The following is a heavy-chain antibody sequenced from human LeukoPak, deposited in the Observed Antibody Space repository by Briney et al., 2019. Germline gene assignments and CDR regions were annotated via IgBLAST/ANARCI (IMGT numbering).Heavy chain of an antibody. CDR3: AKDRLLTGTTALFDY. D-gene: IGHD1-20*01. J-gene: IGHJ4*02. CDR2: ISWNSGSI. Sequence: PGRSLRLSCAASGFTFDDYAMHWVRQAPGKGLEWVSGISWNSGSIGYADSVKGRFTISRDNAKNSLYLQMNSLRAEDTALYYCAKDRLLTGTTALFDYWGQGTLVTVSS. V-gene: IGHV3-9*01. CDR1: GFTFDDYA.